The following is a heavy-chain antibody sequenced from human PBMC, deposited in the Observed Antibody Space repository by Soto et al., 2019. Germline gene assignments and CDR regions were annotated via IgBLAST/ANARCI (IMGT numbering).Heavy chain of an antibody. D-gene: IGHD3-22*01. CDR1: GFTFSSYA. V-gene: IGHV3-23*01. CDR3: AKGVYYDSSGSDFDY. CDR2: ISGSGGST. Sequence: EVQLLESGGGLVQPGGSLRLSCAASGFTFSSYAMSWVRQAPGKGLEWVSAISGSGGSTYYADSVKGRFTISRDNSKNPLYLQMNSLRAEDTAVYYCAKGVYYDSSGSDFDYWGQGTLVTVSS. J-gene: IGHJ4*02.